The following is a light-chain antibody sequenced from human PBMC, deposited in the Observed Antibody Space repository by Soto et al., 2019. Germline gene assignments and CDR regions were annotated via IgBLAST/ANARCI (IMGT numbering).Light chain of an antibody. Sequence: QSALTQPRSVSGSPGQSVTISCTGTSSDVGGYNYVSWYQQHPGKAPKLMIYDVSKRPSGVPDRFSGSKSGNTASLTISGLQAEYEADYYCCSYAGSYTGRGVVFGGGTKVTVL. CDR3: CSYAGSYTGRGVV. CDR2: DVS. J-gene: IGLJ2*01. V-gene: IGLV2-11*01. CDR1: SSDVGGYNY.